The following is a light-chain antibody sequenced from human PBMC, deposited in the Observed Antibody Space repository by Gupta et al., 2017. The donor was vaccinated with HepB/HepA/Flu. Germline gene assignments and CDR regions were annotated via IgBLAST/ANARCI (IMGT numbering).Light chain of an antibody. V-gene: IGLV1-47*02. CDR1: CSNVGRDN. Sequence: QPVLTQPPSASGTPGQTVAKRCSGSCSNVGRDNVYWYRQLPGTAPKLLIYNDDRRPSGVPDRFSGSKSGTSASLAISGLLSEDEADYYCAAWDNSLSAYVFGTGTGVTVL. J-gene: IGLJ1*01. CDR3: AAWDNSLSAYV. CDR2: NDD.